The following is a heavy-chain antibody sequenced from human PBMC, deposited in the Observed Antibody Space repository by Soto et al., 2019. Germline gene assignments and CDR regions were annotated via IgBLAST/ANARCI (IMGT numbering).Heavy chain of an antibody. Sequence: QVQLVQSGAEVKKPGASVKVSCKASGYTFTSYGISWVRQAPGQGLEWMGWISAYNGKTNYAQKLQGRVTMTTDTTTRTGYMELRSLRSDDTAVYYWARDGAVGENFCYYGLDVWGQGTTVTVSS. V-gene: IGHV1-18*01. CDR1: GYTFTSYG. CDR3: ARDGAVGENFCYYGLDV. D-gene: IGHD3-16*01. CDR2: ISAYNGKT. J-gene: IGHJ6*02.